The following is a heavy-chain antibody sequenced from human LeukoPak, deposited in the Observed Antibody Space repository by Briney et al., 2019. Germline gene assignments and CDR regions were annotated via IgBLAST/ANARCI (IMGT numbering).Heavy chain of an antibody. CDR1: GYSFTNYW. CDR3: ARLPYCGGDCYPNWFDT. Sequence: GESLKISCKGSGYSFTNYWIGWVRQMPGKGLELMGVIYPGDSATRYSPSFQGQVAISWSSLKASDIAMYYCARLPYCGGDCYPNWFDTWGQGTLVTVSS. D-gene: IGHD2-21*02. V-gene: IGHV5-51*01. CDR2: IYPGDSAT. J-gene: IGHJ5*02.